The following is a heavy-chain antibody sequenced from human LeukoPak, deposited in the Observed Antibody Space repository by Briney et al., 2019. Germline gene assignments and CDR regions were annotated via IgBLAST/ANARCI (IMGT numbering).Heavy chain of an antibody. V-gene: IGHV1-69*06. D-gene: IGHD3/OR15-3a*01. CDR2: IIPMFGTT. J-gene: IGHJ4*02. CDR1: GGSLNNYG. CDR3: ATDLQSDFWTGYYWDF. Sequence: SVKVSCKASGGSLNNYGVSWLRQAPGQGLEWMGRIIPMFGTTIYAEKFQGRVTISADKSTDTAYVEVSRLSSDDTAVYYCATDLQSDFWTGYYWDFWGQGTLVTVSS.